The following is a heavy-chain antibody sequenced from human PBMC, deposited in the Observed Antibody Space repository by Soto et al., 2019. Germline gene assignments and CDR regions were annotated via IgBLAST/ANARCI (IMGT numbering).Heavy chain of an antibody. J-gene: IGHJ4*02. CDR3: ARDDYYDSSGYCRFDY. D-gene: IGHD3-22*01. V-gene: IGHV3-21*01. CDR2: ISSSSSYI. CDR1: GFTFSSYS. Sequence: GGSLRLSCAASGFTFSSYSMNWVRQAPGKGLEWVSSISSSSSYIYYADSVKGRFTISRDNAKNSLYLQMNSLRAEDTAVYYCARDDYYDSSGYCRFDYWGQGTLVTVSS.